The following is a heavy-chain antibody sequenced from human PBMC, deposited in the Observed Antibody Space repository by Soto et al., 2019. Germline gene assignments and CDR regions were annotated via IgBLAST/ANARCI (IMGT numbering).Heavy chain of an antibody. V-gene: IGHV3-49*03. CDR1: GFTFGDYA. CDR2: IRSKAYGGTT. Sequence: GGSLRLSCTASGFTFGDYAMSWFRQAPGKGLEWVGFIRSKAYGGTTEYAASVKGRFTISRDDSKSIAYLQMNSLKTEDTAVYYCTREHYYDSSGPGIFGDYWGQGTLVTVSS. J-gene: IGHJ4*02. CDR3: TREHYYDSSGPGIFGDY. D-gene: IGHD3-22*01.